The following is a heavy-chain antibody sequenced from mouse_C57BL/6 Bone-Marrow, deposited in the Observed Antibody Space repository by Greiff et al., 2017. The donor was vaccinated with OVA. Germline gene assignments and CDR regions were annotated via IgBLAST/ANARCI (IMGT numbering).Heavy chain of an antibody. J-gene: IGHJ3*01. Sequence: QVQLKQPGAELVKPGASVKLSCKASGYTFTSYWMHWVKQRPGQGLEWIGMIHPNSGSTNYNEKFKSKATLTVDKSSSTAYMQLSSLTSEDSAVYYCAKGLPPWFAYWGQGTLVTVSA. D-gene: IGHD2-2*01. V-gene: IGHV1-64*01. CDR1: GYTFTSYW. CDR3: AKGLPPWFAY. CDR2: IHPNSGST.